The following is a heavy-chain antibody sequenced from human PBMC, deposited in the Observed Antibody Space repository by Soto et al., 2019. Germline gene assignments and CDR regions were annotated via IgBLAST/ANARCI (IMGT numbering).Heavy chain of an antibody. CDR2: ISGTGDDT. J-gene: IGHJ6*03. Sequence: EVQLLESGGGLVQPGGSLRLSCAPSGFTFNTYAMSWVRQAPGKGLEWVSAISGTGDDTYYAGSVKGRFTISRDNSKSTLDLQMIALRAEDTAVYYCARESYNTPRALFYYYMDVWGKGTTVTVSS. D-gene: IGHD1-20*01. CDR3: ARESYNTPRALFYYYMDV. V-gene: IGHV3-23*01. CDR1: GFTFNTYA.